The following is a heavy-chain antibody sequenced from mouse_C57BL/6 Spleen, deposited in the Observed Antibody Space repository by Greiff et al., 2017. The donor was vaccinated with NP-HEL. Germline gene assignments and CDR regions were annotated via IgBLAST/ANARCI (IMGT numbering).Heavy chain of an antibody. CDR2: IDPSDSYT. CDR1: GYTFTSYW. D-gene: IGHD1-1*01. CDR3: ARGYGSSSYFDV. Sequence: QVQLQQPGAELVMPGASVKLSCKASGYTFTSYWMHWVKQRPGQGLEWIGEIDPSDSYTNYNQKFKGKSTLTVDKSSSTAYMQLSSLTSEDSAVYYCARGYGSSSYFDVWGTGTTVTVSS. J-gene: IGHJ1*03. V-gene: IGHV1-69*01.